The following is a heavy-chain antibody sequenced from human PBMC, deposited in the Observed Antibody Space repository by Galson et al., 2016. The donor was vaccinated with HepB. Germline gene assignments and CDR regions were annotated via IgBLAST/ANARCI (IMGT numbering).Heavy chain of an antibody. D-gene: IGHD2-15*01. Sequence: SLRLSCAASGFTSTRYGMYWVRQAPGKGLEWVAVIWYDGSDKYYADTVRGRFTISRDNSENTLYLQMNSLRAEDTAVYYCARGPPVIGFCSGGGCYSIDSWGQGTLVTVSS. V-gene: IGHV3-33*07. CDR3: ARGPPVIGFCSGGGCYSIDS. CDR1: GFTSTRYG. J-gene: IGHJ4*02. CDR2: IWYDGSDK.